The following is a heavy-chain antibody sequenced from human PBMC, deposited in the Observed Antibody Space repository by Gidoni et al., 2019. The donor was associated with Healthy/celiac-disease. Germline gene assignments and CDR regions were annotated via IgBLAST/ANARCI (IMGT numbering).Heavy chain of an antibody. J-gene: IGHJ4*02. Sequence: QVQLQQSGPGLVKPSQTLSLTCAISGASVSSNSAAWNWIRQSPSRGLEWLGRTYYRSKWYNDYAVSVKSRITINPDTSKNQFSLQLNSVTPEDTAVYYCARASPCSIWNDGCLDYWGQGTLVTVSS. CDR1: GASVSSNSAA. D-gene: IGHD1-1*01. CDR3: ARASPCSIWNDGCLDY. CDR2: TYYRSKWYN. V-gene: IGHV6-1*01.